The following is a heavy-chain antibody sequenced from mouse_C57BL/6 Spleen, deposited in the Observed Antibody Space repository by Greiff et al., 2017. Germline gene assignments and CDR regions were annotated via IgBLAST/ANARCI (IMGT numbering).Heavy chain of an antibody. D-gene: IGHD1-1*01. J-gene: IGHJ2*01. V-gene: IGHV1-55*01. CDR2: IYPGSGST. CDR3: ARGGGRYGGYYFDS. Sequence: VQLQQPGAELVKPGASVKMSCKASGYTFTSYWITWVKQRPGQGLEWIGEIYPGSGSTNYNEKFKSKATLTVDTSSSTAYMQLSSLTSEDSAVYYCARGGGRYGGYYFDSRGPRATLT. CDR1: GYTFTSYW.